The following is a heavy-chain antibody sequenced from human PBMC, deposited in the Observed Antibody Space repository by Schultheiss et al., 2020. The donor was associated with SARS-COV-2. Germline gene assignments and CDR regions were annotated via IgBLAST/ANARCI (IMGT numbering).Heavy chain of an antibody. Sequence: GGSLRLSCAASGFTFSSYWMHWVRQAPGKGLEWVANIKQDGSEKYYVDSVKGRFTISRDNAKNSLYLQMNSLRAEDTAVYYCARVGSSGGWYFDLWGRGTLVTVSS. CDR2: IKQDGSEK. CDR1: GFTFSSYW. V-gene: IGHV3-7*03. D-gene: IGHD2-15*01. J-gene: IGHJ2*01. CDR3: ARVGSSGGWYFDL.